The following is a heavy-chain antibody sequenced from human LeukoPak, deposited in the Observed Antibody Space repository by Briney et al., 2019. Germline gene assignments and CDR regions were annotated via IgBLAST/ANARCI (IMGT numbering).Heavy chain of an antibody. Sequence: PGGSLRLSCAASGYTFSTYGMGWLRHAPGKGRAWVSCIIASGDSTYNTESVRALFTISRHNSKNMLYLQMNSLRVDDTAVYYCAKGVEWLVKGLIDDWGQGTMVSVSS. J-gene: IGHJ4*02. CDR2: IIASGDST. CDR1: GYTFSTYG. D-gene: IGHD3-3*01. V-gene: IGHV3-23*01. CDR3: AKGVEWLVKGLIDD.